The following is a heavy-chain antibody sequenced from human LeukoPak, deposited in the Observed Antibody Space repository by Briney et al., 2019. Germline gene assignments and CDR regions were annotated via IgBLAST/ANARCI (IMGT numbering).Heavy chain of an antibody. J-gene: IGHJ2*01. Sequence: ASVKVSCKVSGYTLTELSMHWVRQAPGKGLEWMGGFDPEDGETIYAQKFQGRVTMTEDTSTDTAYMELSSLRSEDTAVYYCATGEYQLPSQAYFDLWGRGTLVTVSS. V-gene: IGHV1-24*01. D-gene: IGHD2-2*01. CDR3: ATGEYQLPSQAYFDL. CDR2: FDPEDGET. CDR1: GYTLTELS.